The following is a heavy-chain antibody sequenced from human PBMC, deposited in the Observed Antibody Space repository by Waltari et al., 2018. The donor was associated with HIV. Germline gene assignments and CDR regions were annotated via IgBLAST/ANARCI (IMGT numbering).Heavy chain of an antibody. J-gene: IGHJ6*02. Sequence: EVQLVESGGGLVKPGGSLRLSCAASGFTFSNAWMSWVRQAPGKGLEWVGRIKSKTDGGTTDYAAPVKGRFTISRDDSKNTLYLQMNSLKTEDTAVYYCTTTVTTIGHYYGMDVWGQGTTVTVSS. CDR3: TTTVTTIGHYYGMDV. V-gene: IGHV3-15*01. CDR2: IKSKTDGGTT. CDR1: GFTFSNAW. D-gene: IGHD4-17*01.